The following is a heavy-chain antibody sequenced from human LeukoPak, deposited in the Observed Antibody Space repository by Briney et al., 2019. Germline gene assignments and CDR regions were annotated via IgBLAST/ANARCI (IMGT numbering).Heavy chain of an antibody. J-gene: IGHJ6*03. CDR2: IYYSGST. V-gene: IGHV4-59*01. CDR3: ARVVPAAQDPYYYYMDV. CDR1: GGSISSYY. D-gene: IGHD2-2*01. Sequence: SETLSLTCTVSGGSISSYYWSWIRQPPEKGLEWIGYIYYSGSTNYNPSLKSRVTISVDTSKNQFSLKLSSVTAADTAVYYCARVVPAAQDPYYYYMDVWGKGTTVTVSS.